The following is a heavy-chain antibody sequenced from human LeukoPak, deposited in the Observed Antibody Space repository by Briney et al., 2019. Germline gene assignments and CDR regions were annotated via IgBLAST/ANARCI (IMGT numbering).Heavy chain of an antibody. V-gene: IGHV4-34*12. D-gene: IGHD6-19*01. CDR2: IIHSGSP. CDR3: ARSGDSSGWDFDF. J-gene: IGHJ4*02. Sequence: SETLSLTCAVYGGSFSGYYWSWIRQPPGKGLEWIGEIIHSGSPNYNPSLKSRVTISLDTSKNQFSLRLSSVTAADTAVYYCARSGDSSGWDFDFWGQGTLVTVSS. CDR1: GGSFSGYY.